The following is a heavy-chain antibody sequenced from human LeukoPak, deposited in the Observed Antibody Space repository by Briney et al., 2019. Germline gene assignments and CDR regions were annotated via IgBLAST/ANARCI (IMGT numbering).Heavy chain of an antibody. CDR2: IIPIFGTA. Sequence: SVKVSCKASGGTFSSYAISWVRQAPGQGLEWMGGIIPIFGTANYAQKFQGRVTITADESTSTAYMELSSLRSEDTAVYYCVKDVSGTLEYYFDMWGQGTPVIVSA. V-gene: IGHV1-69*13. J-gene: IGHJ4*02. CDR1: GGTFSSYA. D-gene: IGHD1-26*01. CDR3: VKDVSGTLEYYFDM.